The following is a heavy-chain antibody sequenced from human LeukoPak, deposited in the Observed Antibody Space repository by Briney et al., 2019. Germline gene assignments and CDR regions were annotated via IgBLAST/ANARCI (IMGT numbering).Heavy chain of an antibody. Sequence: GGSLRLSCAASGFTFSSYTMSWVRRAPGKGLEWVSGISGSGSSIYDADSVKGRFTISRDNSKNTLYLQVNSLRAEDTAVYYCAKVRDYYYYGMDVWGQGTTVTVSS. J-gene: IGHJ6*02. V-gene: IGHV3-23*01. D-gene: IGHD3-10*01. CDR2: ISGSGSSI. CDR1: GFTFSSYT. CDR3: AKVRDYYYYGMDV.